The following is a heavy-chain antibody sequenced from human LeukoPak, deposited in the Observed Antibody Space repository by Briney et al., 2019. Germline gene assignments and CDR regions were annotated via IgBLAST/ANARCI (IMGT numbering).Heavy chain of an antibody. D-gene: IGHD6-13*01. CDR1: GFTFSSYA. CDR3: AGRTSSSWHY. CDR2: ISGSGGST. V-gene: IGHV3-23*01. Sequence: PGGSLRLSCAASGFTFSSYAMSWVRQAPGKGLEWVSAISGSGGSTYYADSVKGRFTISRDNSKNTLYLQMNSLRVEDTAVYYCAGRTSSSWHYWGQGTLVTVSS. J-gene: IGHJ4*02.